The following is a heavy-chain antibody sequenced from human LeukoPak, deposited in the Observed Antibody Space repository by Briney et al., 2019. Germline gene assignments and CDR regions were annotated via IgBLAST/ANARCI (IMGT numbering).Heavy chain of an antibody. CDR2: ISSGTSTT. Sequence: GSLRLSCAASGFTFSPLGMNWVRQAPARGLEWVSYISSGTSTTYYADSVRGRFTISRDNAKNSLYLQLNSLRDEDTAVYYCARGRGLTLSYHYFDYWGQGTLVTVSS. D-gene: IGHD3-10*01. J-gene: IGHJ4*02. V-gene: IGHV3-48*02. CDR1: GFTFSPLG. CDR3: ARGRGLTLSYHYFDY.